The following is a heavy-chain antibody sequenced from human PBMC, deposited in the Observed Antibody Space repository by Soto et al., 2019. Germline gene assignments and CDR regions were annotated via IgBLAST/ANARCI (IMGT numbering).Heavy chain of an antibody. Sequence: PGGSLRLSCAASGFTVTAHYVAWVRQAPGRGLEWVSLIYSGGGKYYADSMKGRFTISRDTSEKTFYLQMNSLRSEDTAVYYCARSDPAYAYGLNVWGQGTTVTVSS. CDR3: ARSDPAYAYGLNV. CDR2: IYSGGGK. D-gene: IGHD3-10*01. J-gene: IGHJ6*02. CDR1: GFTVTAHY. V-gene: IGHV3-53*01.